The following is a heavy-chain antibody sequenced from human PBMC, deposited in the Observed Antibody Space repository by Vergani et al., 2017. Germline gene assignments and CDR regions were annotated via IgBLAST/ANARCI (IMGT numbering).Heavy chain of an antibody. J-gene: IGHJ6*03. CDR2: IYSGGST. D-gene: IGHD2-15*01. CDR1: GFTVSSNY. Sequence: EVQLVESGGGLVQPGGSLRLSCAASGFTVSSNYMSWVRQAPGKGLEWVSVIYSGGSTYYADSVKGRFTISRDNSKNTLYLQMNSLRAEDTAVYYCARERGYCSGGSCSAYYYYYMDVWGKGTTVTVSS. V-gene: IGHV3-66*01. CDR3: ARERGYCSGGSCSAYYYYYMDV.